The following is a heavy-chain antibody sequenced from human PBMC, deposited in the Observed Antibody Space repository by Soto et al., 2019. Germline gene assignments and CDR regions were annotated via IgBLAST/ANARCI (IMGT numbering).Heavy chain of an antibody. CDR1: GFTFSSYG. CDR3: AKAIIRWTYDY. CDR2: ISYDGSNK. Sequence: QVQLVESGGGVVQPGRSLRLSCAASGFTFSSYGMHWVRQAPGKGQEWVAVISYDGSNKYYADSVKGRFTISRDNSKNTLYLQMNSLRAEDTAVYYCAKAIIRWTYDYWGQGTLVTVSS. J-gene: IGHJ4*02. D-gene: IGHD2-15*01. V-gene: IGHV3-30*18.